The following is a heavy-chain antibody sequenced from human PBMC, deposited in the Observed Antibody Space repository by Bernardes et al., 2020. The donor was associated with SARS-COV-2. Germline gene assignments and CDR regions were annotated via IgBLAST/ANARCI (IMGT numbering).Heavy chain of an antibody. D-gene: IGHD6-13*01. V-gene: IGHV3-7*01. Sequence: GGSLRLSCAASGFTFSSYWMSWVRQAPGKGLEWVANIKQDGSEKFYVDSVKGRFTISRDNAKNSLYLQMNSLRAEDTAVYYCTRVYTSSWYFDYWGQGTLVTVSS. CDR3: TRVYTSSWYFDY. J-gene: IGHJ4*02. CDR1: GFTFSSYW. CDR2: IKQDGSEK.